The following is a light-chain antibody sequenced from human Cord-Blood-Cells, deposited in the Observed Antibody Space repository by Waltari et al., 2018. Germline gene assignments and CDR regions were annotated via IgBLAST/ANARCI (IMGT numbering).Light chain of an antibody. J-gene: IGLJ3*02. CDR1: SSDVGGYNY. CDR2: DVS. Sequence: QSALTQPASVSGSPGQSITISYTGTSSDVGGYNYVSWYQQHPGKAPQLMIYDVSRRPSGVSNRFSGSKSGNTASLTISGLQAEDEADYYCSSYTSSSTLVFGGGTKLTVL. CDR3: SSYTSSSTLV. V-gene: IGLV2-14*01.